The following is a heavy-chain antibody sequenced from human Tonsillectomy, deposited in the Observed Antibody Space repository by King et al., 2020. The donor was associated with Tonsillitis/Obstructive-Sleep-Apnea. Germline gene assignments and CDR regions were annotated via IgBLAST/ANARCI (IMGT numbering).Heavy chain of an antibody. J-gene: IGHJ4*02. D-gene: IGHD3-3*01. Sequence: VQLQQWGAGLLKPSETLSLTCAVYGGSFSDYYWSWIRQPPGKGLEWIGEINHSGSTNYNPSLKSRVTISVDTSKNQFSLKLSSVTAAGTAVYYCAREGKEGYYDFWSAYFDYWGQGTLVTVSS. CDR1: GGSFSDYY. CDR3: AREGKEGYYDFWSAYFDY. CDR2: INHSGST. V-gene: IGHV4-34*01.